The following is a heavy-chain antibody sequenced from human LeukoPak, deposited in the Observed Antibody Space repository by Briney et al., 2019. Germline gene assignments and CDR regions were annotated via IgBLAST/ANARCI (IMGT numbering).Heavy chain of an antibody. J-gene: IGHJ6*03. Sequence: ASVKVSCKASGYTFTSYGISWVRQAPGQGLEWMGWISAYNGNTNYAQKLQGRVTMTTDTSTSTAYMELRSLRSDDTAVYYCARDYSDFGSYFPYYYYYMDVWGKGTTVTVSS. D-gene: IGHD1-26*01. CDR1: GYTFTSYG. CDR3: ARDYSDFGSYFPYYYYYMDV. V-gene: IGHV1-18*01. CDR2: ISAYNGNT.